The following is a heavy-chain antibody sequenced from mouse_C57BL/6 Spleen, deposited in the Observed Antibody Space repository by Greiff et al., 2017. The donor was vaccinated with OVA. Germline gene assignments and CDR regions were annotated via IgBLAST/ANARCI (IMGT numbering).Heavy chain of an antibody. Sequence: QVQLQQPGAELVKPGASVKMSCKASGYTFTSYWITWVKQRPGQGLEWIGDLYPGSGSTNYNEKFKSKATLSVDTSSSTAYMQLSSLTSEDSAVYYSAKGYYDGSSPCAYWGQGTLVTVSA. V-gene: IGHV1-55*01. CDR3: AKGYYDGSSPCAY. CDR1: GYTFTSYW. D-gene: IGHD1-1*01. CDR2: LYPGSGST. J-gene: IGHJ3*01.